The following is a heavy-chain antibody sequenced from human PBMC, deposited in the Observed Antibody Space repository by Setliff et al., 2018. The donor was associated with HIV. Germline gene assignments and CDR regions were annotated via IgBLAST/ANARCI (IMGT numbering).Heavy chain of an antibody. CDR1: GFTFSSYW. J-gene: IGHJ4*02. V-gene: IGHV3-23*01. CDR3: AKDRGCSV. D-gene: IGHD2-15*01. CDR2: ISGSGDNT. Sequence: PGGSLRLSCAASGFTFSSYWMSWVRQAPGKGLEWVSKISGSGDNTYYAESVKGRFTISRDNSKNTLYLQMNSLRAEDTALYYCAKDRGCSVWGQGTLVTVSS.